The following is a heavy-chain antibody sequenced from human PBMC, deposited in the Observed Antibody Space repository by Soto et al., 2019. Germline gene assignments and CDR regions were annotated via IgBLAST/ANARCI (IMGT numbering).Heavy chain of an antibody. CDR1: GFTFSSYS. V-gene: IGHV3-21*01. CDR3: ARDEYYYAMDV. D-gene: IGHD6-6*01. Sequence: PGGSLRLSCAASGFTFSSYSMNWVRQAPGKGLEWVSSISGSGNYTHYADSVRGRFTISRDNAKSSLYLQMNSLRVDDTAIYHCARDEYYYAMDVWGQGTTVTVSS. CDR2: ISGSGNYT. J-gene: IGHJ6*02.